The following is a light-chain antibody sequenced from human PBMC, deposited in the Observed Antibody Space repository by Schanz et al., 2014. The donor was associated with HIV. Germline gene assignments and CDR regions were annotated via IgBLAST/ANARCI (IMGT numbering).Light chain of an antibody. CDR3: SSYADINNLV. Sequence: QSALTQPASVSGSPGQSITISCTGTNSDVGSYNLVSWYHQHPGKAPKLMIYEVNKRPSGVSNRFSGSKSGNTASLTISGLQAEDEADYYCSSYADINNLVFGGGTKVTVL. CDR1: NSDVGSYNL. J-gene: IGLJ2*01. CDR2: EVN. V-gene: IGLV2-23*02.